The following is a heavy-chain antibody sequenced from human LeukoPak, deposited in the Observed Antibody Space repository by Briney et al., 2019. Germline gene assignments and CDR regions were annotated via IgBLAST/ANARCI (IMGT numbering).Heavy chain of an antibody. V-gene: IGHV3-74*01. CDR1: GFTFSSYW. CDR2: INSDGSST. J-gene: IGHJ4*02. D-gene: IGHD1-26*01. CDR3: ARDDGGSYFDY. Sequence: GGSLRLSCAASGFTFSSYWMHWVRHAPGKGRVWVSRINSDGSSTSYADSVKGRFTISRDNAKNTLYLQMNSLRAEDTAVYYCARDDGGSYFDYWGQGTLVTVSS.